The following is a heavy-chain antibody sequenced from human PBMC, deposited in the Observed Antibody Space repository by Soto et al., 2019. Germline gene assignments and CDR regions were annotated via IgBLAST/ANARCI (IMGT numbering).Heavy chain of an antibody. J-gene: IGHJ1*01. CDR3: ARQGTIVPAGIAALDN. Sequence: ASVKVSCKASGYTFSSYYLHWVRQAPGQGLEWMGIINPSDGSTTYAQKFQGRVTMTRDTSTSTVYMELSRLRSQDTAMYYCARQGTIVPAGIAALDNWGKGTLV. D-gene: IGHD2-15*01. CDR2: INPSDGST. V-gene: IGHV1-46*03. CDR1: GYTFSSYY.